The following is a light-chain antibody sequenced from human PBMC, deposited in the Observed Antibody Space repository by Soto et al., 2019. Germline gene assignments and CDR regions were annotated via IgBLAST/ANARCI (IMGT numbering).Light chain of an antibody. Sequence: QSVFTQPPSVSAAPGQKVTISFSGSSSNLGNKYGSWYQQLPGTAPKLLIYDTNKRPSGIPDRFSGSKSGTSATLGITGLQTGDEADYYCGTWDSSLSAVVFGGGTKLTVL. J-gene: IGLJ2*01. CDR1: SSNLGNKY. CDR2: DTN. CDR3: GTWDSSLSAVV. V-gene: IGLV1-51*01.